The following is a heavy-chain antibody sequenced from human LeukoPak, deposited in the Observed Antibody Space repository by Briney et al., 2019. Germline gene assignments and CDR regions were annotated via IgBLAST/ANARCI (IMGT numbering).Heavy chain of an antibody. CDR3: ARERLGGSGSYYYY. CDR2: IYYSGST. J-gene: IGHJ4*02. CDR1: GVSVSSGSFY. V-gene: IGHV4-61*01. Sequence: PSETLSLTCTVSGVSVSSGSFYWRWIRQPPRKGLEWIGYIYYSGSTNYNPSLKSRVTISVDTSKNQFSLKLSSVTAAATAVYYCARERLGGSGSYYYYWGQGTLVTVSS. D-gene: IGHD3-10*01.